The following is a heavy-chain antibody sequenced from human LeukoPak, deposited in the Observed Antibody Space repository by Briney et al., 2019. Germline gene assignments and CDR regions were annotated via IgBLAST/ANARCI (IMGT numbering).Heavy chain of an antibody. CDR2: INHSGST. CDR3: ARSRGVTGYFDY. CDR1: GGSFSGYY. V-gene: IGHV4-34*01. J-gene: IGHJ4*02. D-gene: IGHD3-9*01. Sequence: SETLSLTCAVDGGSFSGYYWSWIRQPPGKGLEWIGEINHSGSTNYNPSLKSRVTISVDTSKNQFSLKLSSVTAADTAVYYCARSRGVTGYFDYWGQGTLVTVSS.